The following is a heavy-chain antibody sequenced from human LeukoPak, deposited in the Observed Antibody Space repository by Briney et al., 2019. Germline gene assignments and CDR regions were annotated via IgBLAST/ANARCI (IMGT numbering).Heavy chain of an antibody. J-gene: IGHJ4*02. CDR2: IKQDGSEK. D-gene: IGHD6-19*01. CDR1: GFTFSSYW. Sequence: PGGSLRLSCAASGFTFSSYWMSWVRQAPGKGLEWVANIKQDGSEKFYVDSVKGRFTISRDNAKNSLYLQMNSLRVEDTAMYYCGYGSGWIFDCRGQGALVTVSS. V-gene: IGHV3-7*01. CDR3: GYGSGWIFDC.